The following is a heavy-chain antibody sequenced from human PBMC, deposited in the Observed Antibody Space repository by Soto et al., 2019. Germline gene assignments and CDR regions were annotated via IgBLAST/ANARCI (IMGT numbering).Heavy chain of an antibody. CDR2: IIPIFGTA. CDR1: GGTFSSYA. CDR3: ARVSEVPAAIGIAFDI. Sequence: QVQLVQSGAEVKKPGSSVKVSCKASGGTFSSYAISWVRQAPGQGLEWMGGIIPIFGTANYAQKFQGRVTITADDSTSTAYMALSSLRSEDTAVYYCARVSEVPAAIGIAFDIWGQGTMVTVSS. D-gene: IGHD2-2*02. J-gene: IGHJ3*02. V-gene: IGHV1-69*01.